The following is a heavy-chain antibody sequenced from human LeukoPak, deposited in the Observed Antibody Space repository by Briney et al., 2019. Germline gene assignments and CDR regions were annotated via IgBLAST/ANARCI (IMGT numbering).Heavy chain of an antibody. D-gene: IGHD3-10*01. CDR2: ISGSGGST. J-gene: IGHJ5*02. CDR3: ARELRGARRWFDP. Sequence: GGTLRLSCAASGFTFSSYGMSWVRQAPGKGLEWVSAISGSGGSTYYADSVKGRFTISRDNSKNSLYLQMNSLRAEDTAFYYCARELRGARRWFDPWGQGTLVTVSS. CDR1: GFTFSSYG. V-gene: IGHV3-23*01.